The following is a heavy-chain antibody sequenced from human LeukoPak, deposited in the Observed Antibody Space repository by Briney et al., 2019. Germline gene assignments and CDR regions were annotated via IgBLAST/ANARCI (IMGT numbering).Heavy chain of an antibody. D-gene: IGHD3-22*01. Sequence: ASVKVSCKASGYTFTSYGISWVRQAPGQGLEWMGWISAYNGNTNYAQKLQGRVTMTTDTSTSTAYMELRSLRSDDTAVYYCARDLYYYDSSGSYGAFDYWGQGTLVTVSS. CDR1: GYTFTSYG. CDR3: ARDLYYYDSSGSYGAFDY. V-gene: IGHV1-18*01. CDR2: ISAYNGNT. J-gene: IGHJ4*02.